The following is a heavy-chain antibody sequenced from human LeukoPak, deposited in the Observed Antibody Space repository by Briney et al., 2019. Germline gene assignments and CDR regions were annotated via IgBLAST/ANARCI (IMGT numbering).Heavy chain of an antibody. CDR2: INPNSGGT. CDR1: GYTFTGYY. D-gene: IGHD3-3*01. CDR3: ARVPLRFLEVYFDY. J-gene: IGHJ4*02. Sequence: ASVKVSCKASGYTFTGYYMHWLRQAPGQGLEWMGWINPNSGGTSYAQKSQGRVTMTRDTSISTAYMELSRLRSDDTAVYYCARVPLRFLEVYFDYWGQGTLVTVSS. V-gene: IGHV1-2*02.